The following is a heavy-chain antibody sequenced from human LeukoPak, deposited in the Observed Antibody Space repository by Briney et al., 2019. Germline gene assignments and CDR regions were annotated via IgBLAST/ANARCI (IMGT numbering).Heavy chain of an antibody. CDR1: GFTVSSNY. D-gene: IGHD3-22*01. CDR2: IYSGGST. Sequence: QPGGSLRLSCAASGFTVSSNYMSWVRQAPGKGLEWVSVIYSGGSTYYADSVKGRFTISRHNSKNTLYFQMNSLRAEDTAVYYCASTYYYDSSGFSNDYWGQGTLVTVPS. CDR3: ASTYYYDSSGFSNDY. J-gene: IGHJ4*02. V-gene: IGHV3-53*04.